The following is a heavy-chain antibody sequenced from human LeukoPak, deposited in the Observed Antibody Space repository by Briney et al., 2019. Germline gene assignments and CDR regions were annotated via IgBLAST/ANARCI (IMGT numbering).Heavy chain of an antibody. V-gene: IGHV4-4*07. CDR1: GASISSSY. CDR2: ISTGRST. J-gene: IGHJ1*01. CDR3: ARDQTYYVSSGYYYVTYLQH. D-gene: IGHD3-22*01. Sequence: SETLSLTCTVSGASISSSYCTWIRQPAGEGLEWIGRISTGRSTTYNPSFKSRVTMSVDMSKNQFSLKLTSVTAADTAVYYCARDQTYYVSSGYYYVTYLQHWGQGILVTVSS.